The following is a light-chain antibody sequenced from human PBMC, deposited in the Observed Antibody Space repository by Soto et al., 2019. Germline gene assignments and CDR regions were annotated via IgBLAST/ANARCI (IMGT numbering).Light chain of an antibody. CDR1: QTISSW. CDR2: KAS. J-gene: IGKJ1*01. V-gene: IGKV1-5*03. Sequence: IRMTQSPSTLSGSVGDRVTITCRASQTISSWLAWYQQKPGKAPKLLIYKASTLKSGVPSRFSGSGSGTEFTLTISSLQPDDFATYYCQHYTSYSEAFGQGTKVDI. CDR3: QHYTSYSEA.